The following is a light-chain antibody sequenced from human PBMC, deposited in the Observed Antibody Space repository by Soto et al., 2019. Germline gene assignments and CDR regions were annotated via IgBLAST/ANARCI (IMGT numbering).Light chain of an antibody. V-gene: IGKV3D-20*02. Sequence: IVLPPSAGTLALSPGARATLSLRASQSFSSSYLAWYQQKPGQAPRLLIYETSSRATGIPARFSGSGSGTDFTLTISSLEPEDSAIYYCQQRNIWPPVTFGQGTRLEI. CDR3: QQRNIWPPVT. CDR1: QSFSSSY. CDR2: ETS. J-gene: IGKJ5*01.